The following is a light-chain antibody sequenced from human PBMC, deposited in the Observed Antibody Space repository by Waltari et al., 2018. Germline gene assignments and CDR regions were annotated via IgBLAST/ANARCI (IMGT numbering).Light chain of an antibody. CDR2: DDR. Sequence: SYVLTQPPSASVATGETARITCGGDNVGSKSVHWYQQKPGQAPLLVVYDDRARPSGSAGRFSASNSANTTTLTITRVENGDEADYYCQVWDTTSDRVVFGGGTKLTVL. CDR1: NVGSKS. V-gene: IGLV3-21*02. J-gene: IGLJ2*01. CDR3: QVWDTTSDRVV.